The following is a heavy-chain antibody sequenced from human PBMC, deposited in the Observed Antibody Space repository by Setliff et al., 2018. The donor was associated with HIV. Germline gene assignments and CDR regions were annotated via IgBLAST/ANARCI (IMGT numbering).Heavy chain of an antibody. D-gene: IGHD2-21*01. J-gene: IGHJ4*02. CDR1: GFSFSSYA. CDR2: VSTSGHVT. V-gene: IGHV3-23*01. Sequence: GGSLRLSCVASGFSFSSYAMGWVRQAPGKGLEWVSDVSTSGHVTYYADSVKGRFTISRDNAKNSLYLQMNSLRAEDTAVYYCATDPRRLSYWGQGTLVTVSS. CDR3: ATDPRRLSY.